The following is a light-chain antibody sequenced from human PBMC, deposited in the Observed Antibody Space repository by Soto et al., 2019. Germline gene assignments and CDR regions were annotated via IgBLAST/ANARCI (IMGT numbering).Light chain of an antibody. CDR3: NSYTSGSTWV. CDR2: DVS. CDR1: SSDIGVYNY. Sequence: QSALTQPASVSGSPGQSITISCTGTSSDIGVYNYVSWFQHHPGKAPKVIIYDVSNRPSGVSTRFSGSKSGSTASLTISGLQADDEADYYCNSYTSGSTWVFGGGTKVTVL. J-gene: IGLJ3*02. V-gene: IGLV2-14*03.